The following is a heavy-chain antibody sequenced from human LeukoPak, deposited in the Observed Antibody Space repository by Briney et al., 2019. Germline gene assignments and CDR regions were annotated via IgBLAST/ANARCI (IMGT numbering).Heavy chain of an antibody. V-gene: IGHV3-48*02. Sequence: GGSLRLSCVASGFTFSSFNMNWLRQAPRKGLEWVSYIDSTSSAMFYADSVKGRFTISRDNAKNSLYLQMNSLRDEDTAVYYCARDLISGHYTFDYWGQGTLVTVSS. CDR2: IDSTSSAM. D-gene: IGHD1-26*01. CDR3: ARDLISGHYTFDY. CDR1: GFTFSSFN. J-gene: IGHJ4*02.